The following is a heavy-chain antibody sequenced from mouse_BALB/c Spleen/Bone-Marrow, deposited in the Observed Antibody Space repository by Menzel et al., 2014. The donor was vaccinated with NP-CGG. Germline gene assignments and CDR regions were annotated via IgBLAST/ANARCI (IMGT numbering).Heavy chain of an antibody. CDR2: IYYSGTI. Sequence: EVKLVESGPGLVKPPQTVSLPCTVTGISITTGNYRWSWIRQFPGNKLEWIGYIYYSGTITYNPSLTSRTTITRDTSKNQFFLEMNSLTAEDTATYYCARDGNYDGYFDYWGQGTTLTVSS. CDR3: ARDGNYDGYFDY. CDR1: GISITTGNYR. D-gene: IGHD2-1*01. V-gene: IGHV3-5*02. J-gene: IGHJ2*01.